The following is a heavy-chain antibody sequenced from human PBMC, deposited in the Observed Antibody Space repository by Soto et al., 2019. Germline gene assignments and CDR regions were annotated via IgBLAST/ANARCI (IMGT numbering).Heavy chain of an antibody. J-gene: IGHJ4*02. CDR1: GFSFGDYW. CDR3: AKLGSGYYTGLYFDY. V-gene: IGHV3-7*03. Sequence: GGSLRLSCAASGFSFGDYWMSWVRQAPGEGLEWVAHMKKDGSEKYYVDSVKGRFSVSRDNSKNSLYLQMDSLRAEDTAVYYCAKLGSGYYTGLYFDYWGQGTLVTVYS. D-gene: IGHD3-3*01. CDR2: MKKDGSEK.